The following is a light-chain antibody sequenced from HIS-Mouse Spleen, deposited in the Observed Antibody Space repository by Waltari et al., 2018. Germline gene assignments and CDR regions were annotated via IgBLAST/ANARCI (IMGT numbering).Light chain of an antibody. CDR3: QQSYSTPPLT. CDR1: QSISSY. V-gene: IGKV1-39*01. J-gene: IGKJ4*01. Sequence: DIQITQSPSSLSASVGDRVTITCRASQSISSYLNWYRQKPGKAPKLLIYAASSLQSGVPSRFSGSGSGTDFTLTISSLQPEDFATYYCQQSYSTPPLTFGGGTKVEIK. CDR2: AAS.